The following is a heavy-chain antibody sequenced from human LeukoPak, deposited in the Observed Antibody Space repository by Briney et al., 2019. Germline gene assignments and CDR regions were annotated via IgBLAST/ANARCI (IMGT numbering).Heavy chain of an antibody. CDR2: IIPIFGTA. CDR3: ARAPTYYYGSGSYYGDY. D-gene: IGHD3-10*01. CDR1: GGTFSSYA. V-gene: IGHV1-69*05. J-gene: IGHJ4*02. Sequence: GASVKVSCKASGGTFSSYAISWVRQAPGQGLEWMGGIIPIFGTANYAQKFQGRVTMTTDTSTSTAYMELSRLRSDDTAVYYCARAPTYYYGSGSYYGDYWGQGTLVTVSS.